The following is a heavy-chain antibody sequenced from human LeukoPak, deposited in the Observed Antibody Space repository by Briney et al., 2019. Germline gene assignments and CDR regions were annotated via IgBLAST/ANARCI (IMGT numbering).Heavy chain of an antibody. CDR2: IWYDGSNK. Sequence: PGGSLRLSXAASGFTFSSYGMHWVRQAPGKGLEWVAVIWYDGSNKYYADSVKGRFTISRDNSKNTLYLQMNSLRAEDTAVYYCAKEESGALDYWGQGTLVTVSS. CDR1: GFTFSSYG. V-gene: IGHV3-33*06. J-gene: IGHJ4*02. CDR3: AKEESGALDY. D-gene: IGHD3-10*01.